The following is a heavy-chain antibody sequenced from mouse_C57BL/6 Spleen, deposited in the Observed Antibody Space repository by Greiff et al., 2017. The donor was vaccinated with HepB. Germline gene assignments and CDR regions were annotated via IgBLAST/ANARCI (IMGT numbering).Heavy chain of an antibody. Sequence: EVMLVESGGGLVKPGGSLKLSCAASGFTFSSYAMSWVRQTPEKRLEWVATISDGGSYTYYPDNVKGRFTISRDNAKNNLYLQMSHLKSEDTAMYYCARDRGITTVRMDYWGQGTSVTVSS. J-gene: IGHJ4*01. V-gene: IGHV5-4*01. CDR3: ARDRGITTVRMDY. CDR2: ISDGGSYT. CDR1: GFTFSSYA. D-gene: IGHD1-1*01.